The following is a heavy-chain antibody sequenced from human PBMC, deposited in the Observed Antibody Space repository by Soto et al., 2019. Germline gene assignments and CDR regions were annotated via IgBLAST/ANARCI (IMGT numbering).Heavy chain of an antibody. V-gene: IGHV3-74*01. CDR2: IYSDGSST. CDR1: GFTFSSYW. D-gene: IGHD4-17*01. J-gene: IGHJ3*02. CDR3: ARATPPGDYAAFDI. Sequence: EVQLVESGGGLVQPGGSLRLSCAASGFTFSSYWMHWVRQTPGKGLVWVSRIYSDGSSTNYADSVKGRFTISRDNAKNTLYLQMNSLRAEDTAVYFCARATPPGDYAAFDIWGQGTMVTVSS.